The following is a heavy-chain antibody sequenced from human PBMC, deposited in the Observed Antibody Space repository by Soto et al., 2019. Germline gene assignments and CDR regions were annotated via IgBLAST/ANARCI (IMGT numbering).Heavy chain of an antibody. CDR3: AKDGRTGTTFGGYYYGMDV. J-gene: IGHJ6*02. V-gene: IGHV3-30*18. D-gene: IGHD1-7*01. CDR1: GFTFSSYG. Sequence: GGSLRLSCAASGFTFSSYGMHWVRQAPGKGLEWVAVISYDGSNKYYADSVKGRFTISRDNSKNTLYLQMNSLRAEDTAVYYCAKDGRTGTTFGGYYYGMDVWGQGTTVTVSS. CDR2: ISYDGSNK.